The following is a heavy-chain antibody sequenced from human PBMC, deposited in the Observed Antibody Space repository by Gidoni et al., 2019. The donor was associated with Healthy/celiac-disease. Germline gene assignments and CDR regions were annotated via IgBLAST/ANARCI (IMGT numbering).Heavy chain of an antibody. V-gene: IGHV1-69*01. CDR3: ARGIRWNYPTYYYYMDI. Sequence: QVQLVQSWAEVKQPVSSVKVSCKASGVTFSSYAISWVRQAPGQGLEWMGGIIPIFGTANYAQKFQGRVTITADESTSTAYMELSSLRSEDTAVYYCARGIRWNYPTYYYYMDIWGKGTTVTVSS. J-gene: IGHJ6*03. D-gene: IGHD1-7*01. CDR2: IIPIFGTA. CDR1: GVTFSSYA.